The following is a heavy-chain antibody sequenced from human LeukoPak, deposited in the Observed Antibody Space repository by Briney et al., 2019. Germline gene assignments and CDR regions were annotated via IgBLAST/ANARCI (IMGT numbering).Heavy chain of an antibody. Sequence: ASVKVSCKASGYTFIGYYMHWVRQAPGQGLEWMGRINPDRGGTNFAQRFQGRVTMTRDTSINTAYMELSRLRSDDTAIYYCARELGGSYNWFDPWGQGTLVTVSS. V-gene: IGHV1-2*06. D-gene: IGHD3-16*01. CDR3: ARELGGSYNWFDP. CDR1: GYTFIGYY. J-gene: IGHJ5*02. CDR2: INPDRGGT.